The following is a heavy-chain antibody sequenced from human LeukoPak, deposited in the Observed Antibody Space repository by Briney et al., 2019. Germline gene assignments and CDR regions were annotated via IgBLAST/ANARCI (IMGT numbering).Heavy chain of an antibody. CDR1: GDSISSYY. CDR2: IFYSGST. CDR3: ARHRGFCDS. Sequence: SETLSLTCTVSGDSISSYYWTWIRQPPGKGLEWIGYIFYSGSTNYNPSLKSRVTISVDTSKNQFSLKLGSVTAADTAVYYCARHRGFCDSWGQGTLVNVSS. D-gene: IGHD2-2*03. J-gene: IGHJ4*02. V-gene: IGHV4-59*08.